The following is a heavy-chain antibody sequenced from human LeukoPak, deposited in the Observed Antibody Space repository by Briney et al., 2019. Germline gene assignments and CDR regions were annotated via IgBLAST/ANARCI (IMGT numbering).Heavy chain of an antibody. CDR2: INWNGGST. Sequence: GGSLRLSCAASGFTFDDYGMSWVRQAPGKGLEWVSGINWNGGSTGYADSVKGRFTISRDNAKNSLYLQMNSLRAEDTALYRRARVRGATTTYYFDYWGQGTLVTVSS. J-gene: IGHJ4*02. D-gene: IGHD1-26*01. CDR1: GFTFDDYG. V-gene: IGHV3-20*01. CDR3: ARVRGATTTYYFDY.